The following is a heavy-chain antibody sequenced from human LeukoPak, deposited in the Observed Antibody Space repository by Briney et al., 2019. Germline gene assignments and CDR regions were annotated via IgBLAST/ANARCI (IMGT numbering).Heavy chain of an antibody. CDR2: INPNSGGT. D-gene: IGHD5-12*01. CDR3: ARDRGYSGYDFGY. J-gene: IGHJ4*02. CDR1: GYTFTGYY. Sequence: GASVKVSCKASGYTFTGYYMHWVRQAPGQGLEWMGWINPNSGGTNYAQKFQGWVTMTRDTSISTAYMELSRLRSDDTAVYYCARDRGYSGYDFGYWGQGTLVTVYS. V-gene: IGHV1-2*04.